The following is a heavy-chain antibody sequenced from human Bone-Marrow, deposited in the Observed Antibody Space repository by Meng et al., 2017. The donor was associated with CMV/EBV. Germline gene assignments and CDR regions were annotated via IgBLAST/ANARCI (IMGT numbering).Heavy chain of an antibody. V-gene: IGHV3-11*04. CDR2: ISSSGSTI. Sequence: GGSLRLSCAASGFTFSDYYMSWIRQAPGKGLEWVSYISSSGSTIYYADSVKGRFTISRDNAKNSLYLQMNSLRAEDTAVYYCARSLRASLAAAGAVYYYYYGMDVWGQGTTVTGSS. CDR3: ARSLRASLAAAGAVYYYYYGMDV. CDR1: GFTFSDYY. J-gene: IGHJ6*01. D-gene: IGHD6-13*01.